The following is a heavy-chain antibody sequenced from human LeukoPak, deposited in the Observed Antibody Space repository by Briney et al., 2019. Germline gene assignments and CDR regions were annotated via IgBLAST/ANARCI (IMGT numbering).Heavy chain of an antibody. Sequence: ASVKASCKASGYTLNMHWVRQAPGQGLEWMGIITPSGDSTSYAQKFQGRVTMTRDTSTSTVYMELSNLRSEDTAVYYCAREAGAAGASGFDDWGQGSLVTVSS. CDR1: GYTLN. D-gene: IGHD6-13*01. CDR3: AREAGAAGASGFDD. V-gene: IGHV1-46*01. J-gene: IGHJ4*02. CDR2: ITPSGDST.